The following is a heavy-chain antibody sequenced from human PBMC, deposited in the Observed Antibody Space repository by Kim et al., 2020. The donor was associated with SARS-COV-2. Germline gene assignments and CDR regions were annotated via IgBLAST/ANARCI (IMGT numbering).Heavy chain of an antibody. CDR3: ARVMSGVTASWYFDL. Sequence: ASVKVSCKASGYTFTSYPISWVRQAPGHGLEWMGWIIPYTGNMKFAQNLQGRVTMTADTSTTTAHLDLWDLTSADTAVYYCARVMSGVTASWYFDLWGRGTLVTVSS. CDR2: IIPYTGNM. J-gene: IGHJ2*01. CDR1: GYTFTSYP. D-gene: IGHD2-21*02. V-gene: IGHV1-18*01.